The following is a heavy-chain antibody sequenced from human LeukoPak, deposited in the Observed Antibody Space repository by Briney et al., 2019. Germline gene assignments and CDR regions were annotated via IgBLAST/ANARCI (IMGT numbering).Heavy chain of an antibody. CDR3: AREDASDYSNFPFDY. CDR2: IYYSGST. D-gene: IGHD4-11*01. Sequence: SETLSLTCTVSGGPISSSSYYWGWIRQPPGKGLEWIGSIYYSGSTYYNPSLKSRVTISEDTSKNQFSLKLSSVTAADTAVYYCAREDASDYSNFPFDYWGQGTLVTVSS. CDR1: GGPISSSSYY. V-gene: IGHV4-39*07. J-gene: IGHJ4*02.